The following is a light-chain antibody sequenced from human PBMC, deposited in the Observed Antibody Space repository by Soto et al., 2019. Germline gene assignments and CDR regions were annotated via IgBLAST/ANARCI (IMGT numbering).Light chain of an antibody. J-gene: IGKJ2*01. V-gene: IGKV1-5*03. Sequence: DIPMTQSPSTLSASVGDRVTITCRASQTISTLLAWYQQRPGKAPNLLIYKASSLESGVPSRFSGSGSGTEFTLTISSLQPDDFATYFCQQYNSYSPGYTFGQGTKLEIK. CDR2: KAS. CDR1: QTISTL. CDR3: QQYNSYSPGYT.